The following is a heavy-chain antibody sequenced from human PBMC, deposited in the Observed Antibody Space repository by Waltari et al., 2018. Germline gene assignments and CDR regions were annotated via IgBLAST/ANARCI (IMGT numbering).Heavy chain of an antibody. D-gene: IGHD3-10*01. CDR2: MAPNSGAT. Sequence: QVHLVQSVGEVKKPGASVKISCKVSGYTFTGHYVHWVRRAPGQGLEWRGWMAPNSGATNYTQQCQGRVIMTRDTSINTFYMELSGLRSDDTAVYYCARDAGVRPAYNAGMDVWGQGTTVNVSS. J-gene: IGHJ6*02. V-gene: IGHV1-2*02. CDR1: GYTFTGHY. CDR3: ARDAGVRPAYNAGMDV.